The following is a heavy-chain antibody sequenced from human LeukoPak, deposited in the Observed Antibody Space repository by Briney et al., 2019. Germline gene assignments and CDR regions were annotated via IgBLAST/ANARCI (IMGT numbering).Heavy chain of an antibody. CDR1: GGSISSYY. Sequence: SETLSLTCTVSGGSISSYYWSWIRQPPGKGLEWIGEINHSGSTNYNPSLKSRVTISVDTSKNQFSLKPSSVTAADTAVYYCARGRNFDRLGYWGQGTLVTVSS. J-gene: IGHJ4*02. V-gene: IGHV4-34*01. CDR3: ARGRNFDRLGY. CDR2: INHSGST. D-gene: IGHD3-9*01.